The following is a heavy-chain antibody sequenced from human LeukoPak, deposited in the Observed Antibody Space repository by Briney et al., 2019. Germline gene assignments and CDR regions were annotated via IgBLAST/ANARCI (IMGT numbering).Heavy chain of an antibody. CDR2: ISSNGDNT. CDR3: VESVQAARPDVDY. D-gene: IGHD6-6*01. CDR1: GFTFSSYL. V-gene: IGHV3-64D*09. Sequence: PGGSLRLSCSASGFTFSSYLMHWVRQAPGKGLEYVSAISSNGDNTYYADSVKGRFAISRDNSKNTLYLQMSSLRAEDTAVYYCVESVQAARPDVDYWGQGTLVTVSS. J-gene: IGHJ4*02.